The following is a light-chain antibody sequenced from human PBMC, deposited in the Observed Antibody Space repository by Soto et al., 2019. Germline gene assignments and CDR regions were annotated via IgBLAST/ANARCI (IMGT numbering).Light chain of an antibody. Sequence: EIMLTQTPATLPASPGDAITLSCRASQRIGRDLAWYQQRGGQAPRLLMYGPSTRATGVPARFSGSGSGAEATLTISNLQPEDFAVYYCQQYNDWPPSFGGGTKVEI. CDR2: GPS. J-gene: IGKJ4*01. CDR1: QRIGRD. V-gene: IGKV3-15*01. CDR3: QQYNDWPPS.